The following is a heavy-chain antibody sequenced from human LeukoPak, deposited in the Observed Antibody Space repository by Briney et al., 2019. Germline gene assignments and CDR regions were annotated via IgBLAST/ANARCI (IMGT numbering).Heavy chain of an antibody. CDR2: INSDGSST. V-gene: IGHV3-74*01. Sequence: PGRSLRLSCAASGFTFSSYAMSWVRQAPGKGLVWVSRINSDGSSTSYADSVKGRFTISRDNAKNTLYLQMNSLRAEDTAVYYCARDYYYYGMDVWGQGTTVTVSS. CDR1: GFTFSSYA. J-gene: IGHJ6*02. CDR3: ARDYYYYGMDV.